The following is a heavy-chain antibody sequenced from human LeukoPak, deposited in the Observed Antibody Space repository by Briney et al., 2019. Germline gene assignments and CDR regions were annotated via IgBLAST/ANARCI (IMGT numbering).Heavy chain of an antibody. Sequence: GGSLRLSCAASGFTFSSYAMRWVCQAPGKGRGWVAVISYDGSNKYYADSVKGRFTISRDNSKNTLYLQMNSLRAEDTAVYYCARDIRIAAGTPYDAFDIWGQGTMVTVSS. CDR3: ARDIRIAAGTPYDAFDI. D-gene: IGHD6-13*01. CDR2: ISYDGSNK. CDR1: GFTFSSYA. J-gene: IGHJ3*02. V-gene: IGHV3-30-3*01.